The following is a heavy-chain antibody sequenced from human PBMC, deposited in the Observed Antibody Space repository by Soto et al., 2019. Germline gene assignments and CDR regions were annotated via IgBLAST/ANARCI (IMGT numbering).Heavy chain of an antibody. D-gene: IGHD6-19*01. J-gene: IGHJ4*02. Sequence: ASVKVSCKASGYTFTNYYIHWVRQAPGQGLEWVGIINPSGGATSDAQSFQGRVTITRDTSASTAYMDLSSLRTEDTAVYYCARAVAVPADFDYWGQGTLVTVSS. V-gene: IGHV1-46*01. CDR1: GYTFTNYY. CDR3: ARAVAVPADFDY. CDR2: INPSGGAT.